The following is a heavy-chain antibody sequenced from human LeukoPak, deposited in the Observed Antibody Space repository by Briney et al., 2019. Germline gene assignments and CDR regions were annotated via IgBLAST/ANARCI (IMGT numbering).Heavy chain of an antibody. CDR3: ARELGGYYDILTGYFVGYNWFDP. CDR2: IKQGGSEK. Sequence: PGGSLRLSCAASGFTFSSYWMSWMRQAPGKGLEWVANIKQGGSEKFYVDSVKGRFTISRDNAKNSLYLQMNSLRAEDTAVYYCARELGGYYDILTGYFVGYNWFDPSGQGTLVTVSS. V-gene: IGHV3-7*04. D-gene: IGHD3-9*01. J-gene: IGHJ5*02. CDR1: GFTFSSYW.